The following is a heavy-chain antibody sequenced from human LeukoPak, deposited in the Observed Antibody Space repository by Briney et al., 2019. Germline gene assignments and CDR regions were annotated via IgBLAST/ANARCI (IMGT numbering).Heavy chain of an antibody. Sequence: GESLRLSCLVSGFPLPSASMKWVHQAPGKGLEWISHIDKGGDIIYYAASVRGRFTISRDGAKNSLYLQMNSLRAEDTAVYYCADNLSRWGQGTLVTVSS. J-gene: IGHJ4*02. CDR3: ADNLSR. CDR2: IDKGGDII. CDR1: GFPLPSAS. V-gene: IGHV3-48*04. D-gene: IGHD1-1*01.